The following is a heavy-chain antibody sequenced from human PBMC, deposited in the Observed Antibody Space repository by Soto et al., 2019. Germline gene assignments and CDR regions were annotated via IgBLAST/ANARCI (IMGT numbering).Heavy chain of an antibody. D-gene: IGHD4-17*01. Sequence: SPTLSLTCAISGDSVSSNSAAWNWIRQSPSRGLEWLGRTYYRSKWYNDYAVSVKNRITINPDTSKNQFSLQLNSVTPEDTAVYYCARSIIDYGDYVLDAFDIWGQGTMVTVSS. J-gene: IGHJ3*02. CDR1: GDSVSSNSAA. CDR3: ARSIIDYGDYVLDAFDI. CDR2: TYYRSKWYN. V-gene: IGHV6-1*01.